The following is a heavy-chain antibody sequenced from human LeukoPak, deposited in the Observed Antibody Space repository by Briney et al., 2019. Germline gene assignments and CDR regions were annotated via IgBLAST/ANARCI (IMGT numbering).Heavy chain of an antibody. CDR2: INWNGGST. CDR3: ARGYSVGDAFDI. J-gene: IGHJ3*02. D-gene: IGHD5/OR15-5a*01. Sequence: GGSLRLSCAASGFTFSTYSMSWVRHAPGKGLEWVSGINWNGGSTGYADSVKGRFTISRDNAKNSLYLQMNSLRAEDTALYYCARGYSVGDAFDIWGQGTMVTVSS. CDR1: GFTFSTYS. V-gene: IGHV3-20*04.